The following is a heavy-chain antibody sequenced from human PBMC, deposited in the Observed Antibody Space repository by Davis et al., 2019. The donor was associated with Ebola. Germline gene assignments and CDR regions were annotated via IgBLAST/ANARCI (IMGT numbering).Heavy chain of an antibody. D-gene: IGHD6-19*01. CDR3: ARRSGYSSGWYSDWFDP. Sequence: MPSETLSLTCTVSGGSISSGDYYWSWIRQPPGKGLEWIGYIYYSGSTYYNPSLKSRVTISVDTSKNQFSLKLSSVTAADTAVYYCARRSGYSSGWYSDWFDPWGQGTLVTVSS. J-gene: IGHJ5*02. V-gene: IGHV4-30-4*01. CDR2: IYYSGST. CDR1: GGSISSGDYY.